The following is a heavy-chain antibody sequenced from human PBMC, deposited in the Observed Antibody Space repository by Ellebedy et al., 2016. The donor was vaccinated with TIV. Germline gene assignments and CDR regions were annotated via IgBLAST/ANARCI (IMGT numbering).Heavy chain of an antibody. J-gene: IGHJ3*02. CDR3: ATDGSYGDYLSPAHAFEN. CDR1: GFSFRSYW. D-gene: IGHD4-17*01. Sequence: GGSLRLSCAASGFSFRSYWMSWVRQAPGKGLEWVANMRQDGNDKYYVDSVRGRLTISRDNAENSLYLQMNSLRAEDTAVYYCATDGSYGDYLSPAHAFENWGQGTVVIVSS. CDR2: MRQDGNDK. V-gene: IGHV3-7*01.